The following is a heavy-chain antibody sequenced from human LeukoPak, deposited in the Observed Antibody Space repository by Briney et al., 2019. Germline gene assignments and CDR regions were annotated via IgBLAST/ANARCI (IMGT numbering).Heavy chain of an antibody. CDR1: GFTFSSYA. J-gene: IGHJ6*02. V-gene: IGHV3-23*01. CDR2: ISGSGGST. D-gene: IGHD5-18*01. CDR3: AKDGYSYGFYYCYYGMDV. Sequence: PGGSLRLSCAASGFTFSSYAMSWVRQAPGKGLEWVSAISGSGGSTYYADSVKGRFTISRDNSKNTLYLQMNSLRAGDTAVYYCAKDGYSYGFYYCYYGMDVWGQGTTVTVSS.